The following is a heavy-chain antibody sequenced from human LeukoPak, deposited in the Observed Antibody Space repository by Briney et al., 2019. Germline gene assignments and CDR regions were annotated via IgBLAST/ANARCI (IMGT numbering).Heavy chain of an antibody. V-gene: IGHV3-21*01. D-gene: IGHD3-16*01. Sequence: GGSLRLSCAASGFSFSDYIMNWVRQAPGKGLEWVSSITISSSIIYYADSVKGRFTISRDNAKNSLFLQMNSLRAEDTAVYYCARDLSDDYSLDYWGQGTLVSVSS. J-gene: IGHJ4*02. CDR3: ARDLSDDYSLDY. CDR2: ITISSSII. CDR1: GFSFSDYI.